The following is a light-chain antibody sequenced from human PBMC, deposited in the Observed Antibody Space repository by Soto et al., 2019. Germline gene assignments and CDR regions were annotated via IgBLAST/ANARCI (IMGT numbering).Light chain of an antibody. CDR3: QQLSSYLST. Sequence: IPLTPSQSSLSTSVRDRVTITCRASHDSTKYLAWYQQKPGKAPNLLIYAASTLHSGVPSRFSGSGSGTDFTLTVSGLQPEDFATYYCQQLSSYLSTFGGGTKVDIK. CDR1: HDSTKY. J-gene: IGKJ4*01. CDR2: AAS. V-gene: IGKV1-9*01.